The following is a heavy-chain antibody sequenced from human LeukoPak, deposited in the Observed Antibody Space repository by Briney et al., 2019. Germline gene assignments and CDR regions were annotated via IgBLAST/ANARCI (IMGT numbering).Heavy chain of an antibody. CDR2: IYHSGST. J-gene: IGHJ4*02. CDR1: SGSISSSNW. D-gene: IGHD3-22*01. V-gene: IGHV4-4*02. CDR3: ARRAESDEYYDSSGYYRNFDY. Sequence: SETLSLTCAVSSGSISSSNWWSWVRQPPGKGLEWIGEIYHSGSTNYNPSLKSRVTISVDTSKNQFSLKLSSVTAADTAVYYCARRAESDEYYDSSGYYRNFDYWGQGTLVTVSS.